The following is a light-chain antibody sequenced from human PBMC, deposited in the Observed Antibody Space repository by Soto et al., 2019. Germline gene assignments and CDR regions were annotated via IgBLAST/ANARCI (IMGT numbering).Light chain of an antibody. CDR3: QQYGTTRYT. Sequence: DIQMTQSPSSLSASLGDRVTITCRTSQTIDTYLNWYQQKPGKAPQLLIYVASTLQSGVPSRFSGSGSGTNFTLTISGLQPEDFAVYYCQQYGTTRYTFGQGTKLEIK. V-gene: IGKV1-39*01. J-gene: IGKJ2*01. CDR2: VAS. CDR1: QTIDTY.